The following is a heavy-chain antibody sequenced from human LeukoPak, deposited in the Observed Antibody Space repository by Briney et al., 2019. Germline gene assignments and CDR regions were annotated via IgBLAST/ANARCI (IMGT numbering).Heavy chain of an antibody. CDR1: GGSFSGYY. CDR2: INHSGST. Sequence: PSETLSLTCAVYGGSFSGYYCSWIRQPPGKGLEWIREINHSGSTNYNPSLKSRVTISVDTSKNQFSLKLSSVTAADTAVYYCARVRLRSTYYYYGMDVWGQRTTVTVSS. D-gene: IGHD4-17*01. CDR3: ARVRLRSTYYYYGMDV. V-gene: IGHV4-34*01. J-gene: IGHJ6*02.